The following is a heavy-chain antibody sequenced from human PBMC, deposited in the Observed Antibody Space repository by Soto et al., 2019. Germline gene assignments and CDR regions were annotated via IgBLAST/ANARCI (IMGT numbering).Heavy chain of an antibody. D-gene: IGHD4-17*01. CDR1: GGSIGGGDYY. V-gene: IGHV4-30-4*01. CDR2: IDYRGTT. J-gene: IGHJ4*02. Sequence: QVQLQESGPGLVKPSQTLSLSCTVSGGSIGGGDYYWSWIRQTPGKGLEWLAHIDYRGTTYYNASLTSRVTTSIDVSKNQFSLRLTSVTAADTAVYLCARATLRWSVPRYFDSWGQGTLVTVSS. CDR3: ARATLRWSVPRYFDS.